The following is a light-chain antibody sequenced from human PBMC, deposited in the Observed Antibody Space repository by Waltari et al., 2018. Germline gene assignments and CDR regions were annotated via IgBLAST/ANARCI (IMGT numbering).Light chain of an antibody. Sequence: QSVLTQPPSASGAPGQTFTISCSGSRSNIGTTTVHWYQQLPGAAPRLLTYSDNQRPSDVPGRFSGSKSGTSASLAITGLQSEDEAGYFCAAWDDSLNGLVFGGGTKLTVL. V-gene: IGLV1-44*01. CDR3: AAWDDSLNGLV. CDR2: SDN. J-gene: IGLJ2*01. CDR1: RSNIGTTT.